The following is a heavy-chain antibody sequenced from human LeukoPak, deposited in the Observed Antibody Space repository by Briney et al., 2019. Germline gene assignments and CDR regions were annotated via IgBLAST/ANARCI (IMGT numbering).Heavy chain of an antibody. D-gene: IGHD6-6*01. CDR3: AILSSSRPDF. CDR2: ISHSGGT. CDR1: GASLSGYY. Sequence: SETLSLTCAVYGASLSGYYWSWILQPPGKGLEWIGEISHSGGTSYNPSLKSRVVISADASRKQFSLNLSSVTAADTAVYYCAILSSSRPDFWGQGTLVTVSS. J-gene: IGHJ4*02. V-gene: IGHV4-34*01.